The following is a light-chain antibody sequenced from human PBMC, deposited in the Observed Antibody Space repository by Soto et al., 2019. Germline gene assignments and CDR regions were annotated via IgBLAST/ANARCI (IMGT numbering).Light chain of an antibody. J-gene: IGKJ1*01. V-gene: IGKV1-5*03. CDR2: KAS. Sequence: DIPMTQSPSTLSASVGDRVTITCRASQSISTWLAWYQQRPGKAPKLLIYKASNLENGVPSRFSGRGSGTELTLTSSSLHPDDFATYYCQQYYTYPCTFGPGTKVDIK. CDR3: QQYYTYPCT. CDR1: QSISTW.